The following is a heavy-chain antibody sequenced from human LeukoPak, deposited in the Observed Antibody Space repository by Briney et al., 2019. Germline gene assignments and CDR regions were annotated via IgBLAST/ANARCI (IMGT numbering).Heavy chain of an antibody. D-gene: IGHD1-26*01. J-gene: IGHJ4*02. CDR1: GFAFSTYA. Sequence: PGGSLRLSCSASGFAFSTYAMHWVRQPPPRGLEYVSSISSNGRNTYYSPSMKGRITLSRYTSTETLSLQLNSLRPDDTAVYYCAKDYEWELLGPLDYWGQGTLVTVSS. V-gene: IGHV3-64*04. CDR2: ISSNGRNT. CDR3: AKDYEWELLGPLDY.